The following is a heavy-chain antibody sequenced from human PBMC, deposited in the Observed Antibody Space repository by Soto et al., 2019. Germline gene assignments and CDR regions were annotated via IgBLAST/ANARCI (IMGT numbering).Heavy chain of an antibody. V-gene: IGHV4-31*03. CDR1: GASISSGGYY. CDR3: AASCVGCGGFNYYGMDV. D-gene: IGHD2-21*01. Sequence: SETLCLTCSFSGASISSGGYYGNWIRQHPGKGLEWIGYIYYSGTTYYNPSLKSRVTISVDTSKNQFSLKLSSVTAADTAVYYCAASCVGCGGFNYYGMDVWGQGTTVT. J-gene: IGHJ6*02. CDR2: IYYSGTT.